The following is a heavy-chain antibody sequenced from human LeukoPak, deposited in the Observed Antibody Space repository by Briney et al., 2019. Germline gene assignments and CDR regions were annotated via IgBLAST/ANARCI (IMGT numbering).Heavy chain of an antibody. D-gene: IGHD2-15*01. CDR2: INHSGST. CDR1: GGSFSGYY. J-gene: IGHJ4*02. V-gene: IGHV4-34*01. CDR3: ASRVPLGYCSGGSCASFDY. Sequence: SETLSLTCAVYGGSFSGYYWSWIRQPPGKGREWIGEINHSGSTNYNPSLKSRVTISVDTSKNQFSLKLSSVTAADTAVYYCASRVPLGYCSGGSCASFDYWGQGTLVTVSS.